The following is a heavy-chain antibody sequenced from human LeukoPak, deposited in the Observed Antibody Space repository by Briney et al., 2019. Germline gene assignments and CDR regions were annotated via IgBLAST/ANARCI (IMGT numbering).Heavy chain of an antibody. V-gene: IGHV3-30-3*01. CDR3: AGTVFNAFDI. Sequence: GGSLRLSCAASGFTFSSYAMHRVRQAPGKGLEWVAVISYDGSNKYYADSVKGRFTISRDNSKNTLYLQMNSLRAEDTAVYYCAGTVFNAFDIWGQGTMVTVSS. CDR1: GFTFSSYA. D-gene: IGHD1-1*01. J-gene: IGHJ3*02. CDR2: ISYDGSNK.